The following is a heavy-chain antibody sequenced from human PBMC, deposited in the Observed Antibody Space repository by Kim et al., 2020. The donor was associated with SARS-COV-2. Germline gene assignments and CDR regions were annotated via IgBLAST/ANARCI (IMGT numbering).Heavy chain of an antibody. Sequence: GGSLRLSCAASGFTFTTYGMHWVRQAPGKGLEWVAVIRYDGSNKYYADSVKGRFTISRDNSKNTLYLQMNGLRVEDTAVYYCVPLALDRAAIDHWGQGTLVAVAS. D-gene: IGHD6-13*01. J-gene: IGHJ4*02. V-gene: IGHV3-30*02. CDR2: IRYDGSNK. CDR1: GFTFTTYG. CDR3: VPLALDRAAIDH.